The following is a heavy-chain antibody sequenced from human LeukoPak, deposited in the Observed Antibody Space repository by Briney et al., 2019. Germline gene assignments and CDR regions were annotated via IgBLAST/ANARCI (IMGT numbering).Heavy chain of an antibody. CDR2: IYYSGST. CDR3: ARDYYGSGSYYTNYYYYGMDV. CDR1: GGSFSGYY. J-gene: IGHJ6*02. Sequence: TLSLTCAVYGGSFSGYYWSWIRQPPGKGLEWIGYIYYSGSTYYNPSLKSRVTISVDTSKNQFSLKLSSVTAADTAVYYCARDYYGSGSYYTNYYYYGMDVWGQGTTVTVSS. D-gene: IGHD3-10*01. V-gene: IGHV4-30-4*08.